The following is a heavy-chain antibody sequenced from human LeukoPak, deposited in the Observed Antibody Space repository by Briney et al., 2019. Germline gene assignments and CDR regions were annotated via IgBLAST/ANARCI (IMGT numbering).Heavy chain of an antibody. CDR3: ARDESSSFDY. CDR2: INPNSGGT. J-gene: IGHJ4*02. D-gene: IGHD6-6*01. CDR1: GYTFTGHY. V-gene: IGHV1-2*06. Sequence: ASVKVSCKASGYTFTGHYMHWVRQAPGQGLEWMGRINPNSGGTNYAQKFQDRVTMTRDTSISTAYMELSRLRSDDTAVYYCARDESSSFDYWGQGTLVTVSS.